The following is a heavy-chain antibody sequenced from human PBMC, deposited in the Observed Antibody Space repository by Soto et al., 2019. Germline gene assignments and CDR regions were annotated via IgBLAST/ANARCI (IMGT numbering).Heavy chain of an antibody. D-gene: IGHD2-15*01. CDR2: ITDTGGDT. V-gene: IGHV3-23*01. J-gene: IGHJ4*02. CDR1: GFTVSNNY. CDR3: ARGSTDSYPESRIFDF. Sequence: GGSLRLSCAVSGFTVSNNYMSWVRQAPGEGLEWVSTITDTGGDTKYADSVRGRFTMSRDNSKKTLYLQMNSLRVEDSALYYCARGSTDSYPESRIFDFWGRGTLVTVSS.